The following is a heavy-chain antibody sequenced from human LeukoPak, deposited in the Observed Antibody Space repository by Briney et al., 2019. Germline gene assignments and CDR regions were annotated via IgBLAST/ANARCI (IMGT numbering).Heavy chain of an antibody. V-gene: IGHV3-9*03. CDR1: GFTFDDYA. J-gene: IGHJ3*02. CDR3: AKSEGSWDLLEEAFDI. D-gene: IGHD1-26*01. CDR2: ISWNSGSI. Sequence: PGGSLRLSCAASGFTFDDYAMHWVRQAPGKGLEWLSGISWNSGSIGYADSVKGRFTISRDNAKNSLYLQMNSLRAEDMALYYCAKSEGSWDLLEEAFDIWGQGTMVTVSS.